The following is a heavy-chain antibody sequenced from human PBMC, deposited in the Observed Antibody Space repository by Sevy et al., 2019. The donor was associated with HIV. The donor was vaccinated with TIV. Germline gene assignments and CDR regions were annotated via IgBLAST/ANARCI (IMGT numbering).Heavy chain of an antibody. Sequence: GGSLRLSCAASGFTFSKYSMSWVRQPPGKGLEWVSTLSFGSGEINYADSVKGRFTISRDNSKSSVYLQMNDLRPEDTAMYYCAREGCTKPHDYWGQGTLVTVSS. CDR2: LSFGSGEI. CDR3: AREGCTKPHDY. CDR1: GFTFSKYS. D-gene: IGHD2-8*01. J-gene: IGHJ4*02. V-gene: IGHV3-23*01.